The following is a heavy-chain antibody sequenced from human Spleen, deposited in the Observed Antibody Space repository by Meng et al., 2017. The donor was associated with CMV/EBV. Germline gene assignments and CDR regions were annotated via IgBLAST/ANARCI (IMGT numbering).Heavy chain of an antibody. CDR3: ARDYGSGSPHWFDP. CDR1: GGSISSGGYY. J-gene: IGHJ5*02. V-gene: IGHV4-31*02. CDR2: IYYSGST. D-gene: IGHD3-10*01. Sequence: SGGSISSGGYYWSWIRQHPGKGLEWIGYIYYSGSTYYNPSLKSRVTISADTSKNQFSLKLSSVTAADTAVYYCARDYGSGSPHWFDPWGQGTLVTVSS.